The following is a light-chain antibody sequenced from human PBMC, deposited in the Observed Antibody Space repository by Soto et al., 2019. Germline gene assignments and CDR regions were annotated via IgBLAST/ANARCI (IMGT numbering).Light chain of an antibody. Sequence: DIQLTQSPSFLSASVGDRVTITCRASQGISSYLAWYQQKPGKAPKLLIYAASTLQSGVPSRFSGSGSGTEFTLTISSLQPEDFATYYCQQANSFPLTFGQGTLLEIK. CDR2: AAS. J-gene: IGKJ5*01. V-gene: IGKV1-9*01. CDR1: QGISSY. CDR3: QQANSFPLT.